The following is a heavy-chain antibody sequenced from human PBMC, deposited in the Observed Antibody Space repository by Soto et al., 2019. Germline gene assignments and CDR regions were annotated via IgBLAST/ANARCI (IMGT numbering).Heavy chain of an antibody. V-gene: IGHV4-38-2*01. CDR3: ARASYYDSSGYFDY. Sequence: SETLSLTCAVSGYSISSGYYWGWIRQPPGKGREWIGSIYHSGSTYYNPSLKSRVTISVDTAKNQFSLKLSSVTAADTAVYYCARASYYDSSGYFDYWGQGTLVTVSS. J-gene: IGHJ4*02. CDR1: GYSISSGYY. D-gene: IGHD3-22*01. CDR2: IYHSGST.